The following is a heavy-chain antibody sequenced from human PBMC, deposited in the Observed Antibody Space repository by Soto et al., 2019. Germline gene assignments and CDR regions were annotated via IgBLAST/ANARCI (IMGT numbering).Heavy chain of an antibody. Sequence: SETLSLTCAVYGGSFSGYYWSWIRQPPGKGLEWIGEINHSGSTNYNPSLKSRVTISVDTSKNQFSLKLSSVTAADTAVYYCARGFSHGSGSRQYYFDYWGQGTLVTVSS. D-gene: IGHD3-10*01. CDR1: GGSFSGYY. J-gene: IGHJ4*02. CDR2: INHSGST. V-gene: IGHV4-34*01. CDR3: ARGFSHGSGSRQYYFDY.